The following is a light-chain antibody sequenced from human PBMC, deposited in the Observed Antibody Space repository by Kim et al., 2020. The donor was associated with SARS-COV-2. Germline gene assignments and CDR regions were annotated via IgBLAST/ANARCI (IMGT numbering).Light chain of an antibody. CDR2: YDS. Sequence: SYEQTQPPSVSVAPGKTARITCGGNNIGSKSVHWYQQKPGQAPVLVIYYDSDRPSGIPERFSGSNSGNTATLTISRVEAGDEADYYCQVWDSSSDHRVFGGRTQLTVL. J-gene: IGLJ2*01. V-gene: IGLV3-21*04. CDR3: QVWDSSSDHRV. CDR1: NIGSKS.